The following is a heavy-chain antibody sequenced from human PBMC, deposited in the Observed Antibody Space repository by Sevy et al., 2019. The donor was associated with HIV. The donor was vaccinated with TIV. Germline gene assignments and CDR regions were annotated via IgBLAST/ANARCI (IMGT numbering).Heavy chain of an antibody. Sequence: GGSLRLSCAASGFTFSTYAMSWVRQAPGKGLEWVSLISGSGGDTYYAESVKGRFTISRDNSKNTLYLQMNSLRAEDTAVYYCAKDAYYYDGSGYSMSQWYYGMDVWGQWTTVTVSS. CDR2: ISGSGGDT. D-gene: IGHD3-22*01. J-gene: IGHJ6*02. V-gene: IGHV3-23*01. CDR1: GFTFSTYA. CDR3: AKDAYYYDGSGYSMSQWYYGMDV.